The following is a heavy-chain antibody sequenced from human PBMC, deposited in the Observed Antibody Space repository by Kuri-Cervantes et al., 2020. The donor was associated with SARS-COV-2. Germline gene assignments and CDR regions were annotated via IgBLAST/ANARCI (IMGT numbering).Heavy chain of an antibody. V-gene: IGHV1-18*01. D-gene: IGHD2-15*01. CDR3: ARVSGRNSCSGGSCYDYYFDY. J-gene: IGHJ4*02. Sequence: ASVKVSCKASGYTFTSYGISWVRQAPGQGLEWTGWISAYNGNTNYAQKLQGRVTMTTDTSTSTAYMELRSLRSDDTAVYYCARVSGRNSCSGGSCYDYYFDYWGQGTLVTVSS. CDR2: ISAYNGNT. CDR1: GYTFTSYG.